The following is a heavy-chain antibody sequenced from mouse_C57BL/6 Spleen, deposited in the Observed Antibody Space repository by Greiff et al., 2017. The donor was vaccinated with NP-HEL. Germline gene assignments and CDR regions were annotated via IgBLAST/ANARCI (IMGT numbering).Heavy chain of an antibody. CDR3: ARSPLYYCGSDYAMDY. D-gene: IGHD1-1*01. Sequence: VQLQESGAELMKPGASVKLSCKATGYTFTGYWIEWVKQRPGHGLEWIGEILPGSGSTNYNEKFKGKATFTADTSSNTAYMQLSSLTTEDSAIYYCARSPLYYCGSDYAMDYWGQGTSVTVSS. J-gene: IGHJ4*01. CDR1: GYTFTGYW. CDR2: ILPGSGST. V-gene: IGHV1-9*01.